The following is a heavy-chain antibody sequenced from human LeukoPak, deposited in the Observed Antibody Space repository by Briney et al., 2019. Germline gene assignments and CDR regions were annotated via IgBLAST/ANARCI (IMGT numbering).Heavy chain of an antibody. CDR2: ISAYNGNT. V-gene: IGHV1-18*01. CDR3: ASSRWRDAFDI. Sequence: ASVKVSCKASGYTFTSYGISWVRQAPGQGLEWMGWISAYNGNTNYAQKLQGRVTMTTDTSTSTAYMELSSLRSEDTAVYYCASSRWRDAFDIWGQGTMATVSS. CDR1: GYTFTSYG. D-gene: IGHD2-15*01. J-gene: IGHJ3*02.